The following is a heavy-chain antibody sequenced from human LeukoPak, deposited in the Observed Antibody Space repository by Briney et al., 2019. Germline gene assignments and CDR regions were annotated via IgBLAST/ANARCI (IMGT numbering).Heavy chain of an antibody. CDR3: ARGPTGGYSYGPVYFDY. D-gene: IGHD5-18*01. J-gene: IGHJ4*02. CDR1: GYSISSGYY. Sequence: KPSETLSLTCTVSGYSISSGYYWGWIRQPPGKGLEWIGSIYHSGSTYYNQSLKSRVTISVDTSKNQFSLKLSSVTAADTAVYYCARGPTGGYSYGPVYFDYWGQGTLVTVSS. V-gene: IGHV4-38-2*02. CDR2: IYHSGST.